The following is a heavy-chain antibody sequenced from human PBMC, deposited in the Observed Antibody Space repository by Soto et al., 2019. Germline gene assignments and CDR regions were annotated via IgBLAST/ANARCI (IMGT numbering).Heavy chain of an antibody. CDR1: GFSISTSGMC. D-gene: IGHD6-25*01. CDR2: IDWDDDK. Sequence: SGPTLVNPTPPLTLTCTFSGFSISTSGMCVSWIRQPPGKALEWLALIDWDDDKYYSTSLKTRLTISKDTLKNQVVLTMTNMGPVDTASYYCARICSSASAFQIWGQVMMVT. CDR3: ARICSSASAFQI. V-gene: IGHV2-70*01. J-gene: IGHJ3*02.